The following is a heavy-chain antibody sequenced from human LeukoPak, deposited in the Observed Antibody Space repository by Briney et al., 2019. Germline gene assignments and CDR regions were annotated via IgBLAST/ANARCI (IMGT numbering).Heavy chain of an antibody. CDR3: ARIIAAAGTAPG. Sequence: PETLSLTCTVSGGSISSYYWSWIRQPAGKGLEWIGRIYTSGSTYYNPSLKSRVTISVDTSKNQFSLKLSSVTAADTAVYYCARIIAAAGTAPGWGQGTLVTVSS. J-gene: IGHJ4*02. V-gene: IGHV4-4*07. CDR1: GGSISSYY. D-gene: IGHD6-13*01. CDR2: IYTSGST.